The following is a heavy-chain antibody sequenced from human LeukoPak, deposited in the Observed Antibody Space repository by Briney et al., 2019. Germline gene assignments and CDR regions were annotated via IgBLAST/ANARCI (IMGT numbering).Heavy chain of an antibody. Sequence: SVKVSCKASGNTFSGYYMDWVRQAPGQGLEWMGGIIPIFGTANYAQKFQGRVTITADESTSTAYMELSSLRSEDTAVYYCARAVGYSSSWYFGYYFDYWGQGTLVTVSS. J-gene: IGHJ4*02. CDR1: GNTFSGYY. CDR2: IIPIFGTA. V-gene: IGHV1-69*13. D-gene: IGHD6-13*01. CDR3: ARAVGYSSSWYFGYYFDY.